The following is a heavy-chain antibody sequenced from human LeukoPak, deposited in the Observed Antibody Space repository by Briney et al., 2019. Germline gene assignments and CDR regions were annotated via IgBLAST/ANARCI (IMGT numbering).Heavy chain of an antibody. CDR3: ARGCYDYVWGTKDAFDI. CDR1: GGSFSGYY. D-gene: IGHD3-16*01. CDR2: INHSGST. J-gene: IGHJ3*02. Sequence: PSETLSLTCAVYGGSFSGYYWSWIRQPPGKGLEWIGEINHSGSTNYNPSLKSRVTISVDTSKNQFSLKLSSVTAADTAVYYCARGCYDYVWGTKDAFDIWGQGTMVTVSS. V-gene: IGHV4-34*01.